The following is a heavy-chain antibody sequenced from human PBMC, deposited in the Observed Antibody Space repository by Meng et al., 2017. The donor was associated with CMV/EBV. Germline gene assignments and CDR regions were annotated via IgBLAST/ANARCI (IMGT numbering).Heavy chain of an antibody. J-gene: IGHJ4*02. CDR1: GYTLTELS. CDR3: AAHNWNYVFGFWYYFDY. D-gene: IGHD1-7*01. CDR2: FDPEDGET. Sequence: QVQLVKSGAEAKKPGASVKVSCKVSGYTLTELSMHWVRQAPGKGLEWMGGFDPEDGETIYAQKFQGRVTMTEDTSTDTAYMELSSLRSEDTAVYYCAAHNWNYVFGFWYYFDYWGQGTLVTVSS. V-gene: IGHV1-24*01.